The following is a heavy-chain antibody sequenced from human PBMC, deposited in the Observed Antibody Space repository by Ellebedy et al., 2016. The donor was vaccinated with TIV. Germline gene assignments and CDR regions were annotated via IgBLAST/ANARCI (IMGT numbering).Heavy chain of an antibody. Sequence: GESLKISCAASGFTVSSNYMSWVRQAPGKGLEWVSVIYSGGSTYYADSVKGRFTISRDNSKNTLYLQMNSLRAEDTAVYYCAREDADYGDYGYYFDYWGQGTLVTVSS. J-gene: IGHJ4*02. CDR1: GFTVSSNY. D-gene: IGHD4-17*01. CDR3: AREDADYGDYGYYFDY. V-gene: IGHV3-53*01. CDR2: IYSGGST.